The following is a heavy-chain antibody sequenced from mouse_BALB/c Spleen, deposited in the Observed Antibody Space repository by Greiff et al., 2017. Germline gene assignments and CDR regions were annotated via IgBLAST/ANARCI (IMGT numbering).Heavy chain of an antibody. CDR2: ISSGGGNT. V-gene: IGHV5-9*03. Sequence: EVQLVESGGGLVKPGGSLKLSCAASGFTFSSYTMSWVRQTPEKRLEWVATISSGGGNTYYPDSVKGRFTISRDNAKNNLYLQMSSLRSEDTALYYCARYYGRGAMDYWGQGTSVTVSS. D-gene: IGHD2-1*01. CDR3: ARYYGRGAMDY. CDR1: GFTFSSYT. J-gene: IGHJ4*01.